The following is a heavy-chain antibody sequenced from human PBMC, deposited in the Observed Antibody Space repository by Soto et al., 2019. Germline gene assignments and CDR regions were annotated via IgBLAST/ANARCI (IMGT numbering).Heavy chain of an antibody. J-gene: IGHJ3*02. D-gene: IGHD2-21*01. Sequence: VQLVESGGGLVQPGGSLRLSCAASGFTFGRHWMHWIRQTPGEGLVSISRVNPEATITDYADSVRGRFTISRDNAKSTLYLEMHRLTGEDTGVYYCARPKGAAYSAFDIWGQGTKVTVSS. CDR2: VNPEATIT. CDR1: GFTFGRHW. CDR3: ARPKGAAYSAFDI. V-gene: IGHV3-74*01.